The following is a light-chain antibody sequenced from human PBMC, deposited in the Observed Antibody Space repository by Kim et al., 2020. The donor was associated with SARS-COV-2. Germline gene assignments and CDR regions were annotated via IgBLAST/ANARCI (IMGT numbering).Light chain of an antibody. CDR3: CSYAGGATYV. J-gene: IGLJ1*01. Sequence: QSALTQPASVSGSPGQSITISCAGTSSDIGSYNLVSWYQQHPGKVPKVLIYEVTNRPSGVSNRFSGSKSGNTASLTISGLQADDEADYYCCSYAGGATYVIGTGTKVTVL. CDR2: EVT. V-gene: IGLV2-23*02. CDR1: SSDIGSYNL.